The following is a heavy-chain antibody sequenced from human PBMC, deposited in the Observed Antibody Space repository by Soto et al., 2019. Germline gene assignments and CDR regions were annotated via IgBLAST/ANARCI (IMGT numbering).Heavy chain of an antibody. D-gene: IGHD1-1*01. CDR2: ISGSGGST. Sequence: GGSLRLSCAVSGFTFSSYAMSWVRQAPGKGLEWVSGISGSGGSTYSADSVEGRFTISRDNAKNTLYLQMNRLRVDDTAVYYCAAWSRSHWFDYWGQGTLVTVSS. V-gene: IGHV3-23*01. CDR3: AAWSRSHWFDY. J-gene: IGHJ4*02. CDR1: GFTFSSYA.